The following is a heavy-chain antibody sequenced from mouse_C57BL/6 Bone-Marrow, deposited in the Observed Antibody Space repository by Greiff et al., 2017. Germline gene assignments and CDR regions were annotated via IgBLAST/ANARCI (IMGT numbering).Heavy chain of an antibody. CDR2: IDPETGGT. CDR1: GYTFTDYE. J-gene: IGHJ4*01. V-gene: IGHV1-15*01. D-gene: IGHD2-4*01. CDR3: TRFHYDLYYYAMDY. Sequence: LVESGAELVRPGASVTLSCKASGYTFTDYEMPWVTQTPVHGLEWIGAIDPETGGTAYNQKFKGKAILTADKSSSTAYMELRSLTSEDSAVYYCTRFHYDLYYYAMDYWGQGTSVTVSS.